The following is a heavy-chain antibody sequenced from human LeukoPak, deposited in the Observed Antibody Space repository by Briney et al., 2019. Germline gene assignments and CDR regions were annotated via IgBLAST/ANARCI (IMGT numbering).Heavy chain of an antibody. V-gene: IGHV3-53*01. CDR2: IYSGGST. CDR1: GFTVSSNY. D-gene: IGHD4-17*01. CDR3: ARSTLRYYGDYYFDY. J-gene: IGHJ4*02. Sequence: GSLRLSCAASGFTVSSNYMNWVRQAPGKGLEWVSVIYSGGSTYYADSVKGRFSISRDNSKNTLYLQMNSLRAEDKAVYYCARSTLRYYGDYYFDYWGQGTLVTVSS.